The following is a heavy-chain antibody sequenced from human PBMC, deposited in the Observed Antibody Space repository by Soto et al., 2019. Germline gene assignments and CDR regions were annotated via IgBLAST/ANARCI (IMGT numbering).Heavy chain of an antibody. Sequence: GGSLRLSCAASGFTFSSYGMHWVRQAPGKGLEWVAVIWYDGSNKYYADSVKGRFTISRDNSKNTLYLQMNSLRAEDTAVYYCARDMAPDGLLWFGELKDYGMDVWGQGTTVTVSS. CDR1: GFTFSSYG. D-gene: IGHD3-10*01. V-gene: IGHV3-33*01. CDR3: ARDMAPDGLLWFGELKDYGMDV. J-gene: IGHJ6*02. CDR2: IWYDGSNK.